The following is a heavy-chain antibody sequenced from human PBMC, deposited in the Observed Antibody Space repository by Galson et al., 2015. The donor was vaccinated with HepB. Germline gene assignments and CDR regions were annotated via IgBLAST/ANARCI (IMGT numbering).Heavy chain of an antibody. CDR1: GFTFSSYW. D-gene: IGHD3-10*01. V-gene: IGHV3-74*01. J-gene: IGHJ6*02. CDR2: INSDGSST. CDR3: ARDPAYGSGSYSPYYYGMDV. Sequence: SLRLSCAASGFTFSSYWMHWVRQAPGKGLVWVSRINSDGSSTSYADSVKGRFTISRDNAKNTLYLQMNSLRAEDTAVYYCARDPAYGSGSYSPYYYGMDVWGQGTTVTVSS.